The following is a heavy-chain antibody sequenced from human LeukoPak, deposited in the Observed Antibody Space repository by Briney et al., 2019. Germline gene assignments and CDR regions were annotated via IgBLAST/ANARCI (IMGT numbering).Heavy chain of an antibody. CDR1: GYTFTGYH. J-gene: IGHJ4*02. D-gene: IGHD2-2*01. CDR3: ASDYCSSTSCLFDY. CDR2: INPNSGDT. V-gene: IGHV1-2*06. Sequence: ASVKVSCKASGYTFTGYHLHWVRQAPGHGLEWMGRINPNSGDTIYAQKFQGRVTMTRDTSISTAYMELSRLRSDDTAVYYCASDYCSSTSCLFDYRGQGTLVTVSS.